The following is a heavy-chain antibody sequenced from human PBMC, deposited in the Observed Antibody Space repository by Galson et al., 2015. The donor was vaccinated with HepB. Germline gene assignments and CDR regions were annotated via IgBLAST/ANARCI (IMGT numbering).Heavy chain of an antibody. CDR3: ARGTGYSSGWYLDPSYMDV. V-gene: IGHV3-33*01. D-gene: IGHD6-19*01. CDR1: GFTFSSYG. Sequence: SLRLSCAASGFTFSSYGMHWVRQAPGKGLEWVAVIWYDGSNKYYADSVKGRFTISRDNSKNTLYLQMNSLRAEDTAVYYCARGTGYSSGWYLDPSYMDVWGKGTTVTVSS. CDR2: IWYDGSNK. J-gene: IGHJ6*03.